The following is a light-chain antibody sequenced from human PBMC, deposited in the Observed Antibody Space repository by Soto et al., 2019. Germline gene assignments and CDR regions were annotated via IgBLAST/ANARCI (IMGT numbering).Light chain of an antibody. CDR1: QGVSRY. CDR2: AAS. J-gene: IGKJ5*01. CDR3: QQAASFPIT. Sequence: IQLTQSPSSLSSSLGDSVTITCRASQGVSRYLSWYQQKPGRAPILLISAASTLQSGVPARFSGSGSGTDGTITINSLQKEDGSTYYCQQAASFPITFGQGTRLEIK. V-gene: IGKV1-9*01.